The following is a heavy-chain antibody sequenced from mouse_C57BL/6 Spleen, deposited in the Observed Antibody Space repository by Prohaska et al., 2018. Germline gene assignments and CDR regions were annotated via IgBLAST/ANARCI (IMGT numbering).Heavy chain of an antibody. CDR3: ARPSHYDYDGYYAMDY. D-gene: IGHD2-4*01. Sequence: HGKSLEWIGYINPNNGGTSYNQKFKGKATLTVNKSSSTAYMELRSLTSEDSAVYYCARPSHYDYDGYYAMDYWGQGTSVTVSS. CDR2: INPNNGGT. V-gene: IGHV1-22*01. J-gene: IGHJ4*01.